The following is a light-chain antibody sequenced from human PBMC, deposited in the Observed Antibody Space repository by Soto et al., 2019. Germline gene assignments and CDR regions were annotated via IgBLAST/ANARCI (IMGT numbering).Light chain of an antibody. CDR3: QQRSNWIT. V-gene: IGKV3D-20*02. CDR1: QSVSSSY. Sequence: IVLTQSPCTLSLSPGERATLSCRASQSVSSSYLAWYQQKPGQAPRLLIYGASSRATGIPDRFSGSGSGTDFTLTISSLEPEDFAVYHCQQRSNWITFGQGTRLEIK. CDR2: GAS. J-gene: IGKJ5*01.